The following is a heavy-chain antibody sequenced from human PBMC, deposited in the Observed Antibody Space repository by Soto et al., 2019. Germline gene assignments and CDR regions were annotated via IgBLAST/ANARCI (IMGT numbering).Heavy chain of an antibody. J-gene: IGHJ4*02. CDR3: ASAKTVMVMSPPDY. V-gene: IGHV3-30-3*01. CDR1: GLTFSSYA. Sequence: QVQVVESGGGVVQPGRSLRLSCAASGLTFSSYAMHWVRQAPGKGLEWVAVISYDAGKKYYADSVKGRFTISRDNSKNTLFLQMNRLRVKDTAVYCCASAKTVMVMSPPDYWGQGALVSVSS. D-gene: IGHD5-18*01. CDR2: ISYDAGKK.